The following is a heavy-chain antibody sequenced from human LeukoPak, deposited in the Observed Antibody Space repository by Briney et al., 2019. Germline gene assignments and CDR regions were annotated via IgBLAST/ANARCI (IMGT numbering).Heavy chain of an antibody. D-gene: IGHD2-2*01. CDR2: ISGSGGST. V-gene: IGHV3-23*01. CDR3: ASQYCSSTSCYPYFDY. Sequence: GGSLRLSCAASGFTFSSYAMSWVRQASGKGLEWVSAISGSGGSTYYADSVKGRFTISRDNSKNTLYLQMNSLRTEDTAVYYCASQYCSSTSCYPYFDYWGQGTLVTVSS. J-gene: IGHJ4*02. CDR1: GFTFSSYA.